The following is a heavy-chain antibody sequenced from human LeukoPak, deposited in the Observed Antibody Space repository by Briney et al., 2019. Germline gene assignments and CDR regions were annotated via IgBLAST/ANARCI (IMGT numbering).Heavy chain of an antibody. CDR3: ASNSYGSSNDY. V-gene: IGHV3-7*03. CDR2: MRHDGVAK. Sequence: GGSLRLSCVASGFTFNKYWMNWVRQAPGQGLEWVATMRHDGVAKDHVDSVKGRFTISRDNAKNSLYLQMNNLRAEDTAVYYCASNSYGSSNDYWGQGTLVTVSS. CDR1: GFTFNKYW. J-gene: IGHJ4*02. D-gene: IGHD5-18*01.